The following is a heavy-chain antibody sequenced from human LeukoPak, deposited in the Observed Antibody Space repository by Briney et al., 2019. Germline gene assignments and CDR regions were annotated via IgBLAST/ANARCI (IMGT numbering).Heavy chain of an antibody. D-gene: IGHD6-19*01. CDR3: ARDVSSGWYGDDY. CDR2: IKSKTDGGTT. Sequence: GGSLRLSCAASGFTFSNAWMSWVRQAPGKGLEWVGRIKSKTDGGTTDYAAPVKGRFTISRDDSKNTLYLQMNSLRAEDTAVYYCARDVSSGWYGDDYWGQGTLVTVSS. V-gene: IGHV3-15*01. J-gene: IGHJ4*02. CDR1: GFTFSNAW.